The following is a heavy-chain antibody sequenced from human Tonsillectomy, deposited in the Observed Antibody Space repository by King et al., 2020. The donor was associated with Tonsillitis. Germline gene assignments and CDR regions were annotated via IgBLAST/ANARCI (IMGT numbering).Heavy chain of an antibody. J-gene: IGHJ4*02. V-gene: IGHV4-34*01. CDR2: INHSGST. CDR1: GGSFSGYY. Sequence: VQLQQWGAGLLKPSETLSLTFAVYGGSFSGYYWSWIRQPPGKGLEWIGEINHSGSTNYNPSHTSRVTISVDTSKNQFSLKLSSVTAADTAVYYCARGITTVTTPFDYWGQGTLVTVSS. D-gene: IGHD4-17*01. CDR3: ARGITTVTTPFDY.